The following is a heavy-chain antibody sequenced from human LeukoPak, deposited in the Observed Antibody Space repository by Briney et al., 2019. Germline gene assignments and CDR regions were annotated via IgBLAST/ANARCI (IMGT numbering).Heavy chain of an antibody. V-gene: IGHV3-30*04. J-gene: IGHJ5*02. CDR2: LSYDGNNK. Sequence: PGRSLRLSCAASGFTFSSYAMHWVRQAPGKGLEWVAVLSYDGNNKYYADSVKGRFTISRDNTKNTLYLQMNSLRTEDTAVYYCARGAPHRDYDFWSGYYRGNWFDPWGQGTLVTVSS. D-gene: IGHD3-3*01. CDR1: GFTFSSYA. CDR3: ARGAPHRDYDFWSGYYRGNWFDP.